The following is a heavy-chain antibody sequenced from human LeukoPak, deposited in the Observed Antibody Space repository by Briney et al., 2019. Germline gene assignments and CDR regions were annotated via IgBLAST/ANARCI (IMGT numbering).Heavy chain of an antibody. CDR2: IYYSGST. CDR3: ARSSAYYDYVWGSDRPSYDFDY. CDR1: GGSISSYY. Sequence: SETLSLTCTVSGGSISSYYWSWIRQPPGKGLEWIGYIYYSGSTNYNPSLKSRVTISVDTSKNQFSLKLSSVTAADTAVYYCARSSAYYDYVWGSDRPSYDFDYWGQGTLVTVSS. D-gene: IGHD3-16*01. J-gene: IGHJ4*02. V-gene: IGHV4-59*01.